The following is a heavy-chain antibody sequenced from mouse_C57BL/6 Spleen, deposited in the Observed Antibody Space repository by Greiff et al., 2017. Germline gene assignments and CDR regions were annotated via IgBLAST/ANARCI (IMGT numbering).Heavy chain of an antibody. CDR2: IHPHSGST. Sequence: QVQLQQPGAELVKPGASVKLSCKASGYTFTSYWMHWVKQRPGQGLEWIGMIHPHSGSTNYNEKFKSKATLTVDKSSSTANMQLSSLTSEDSACYYCASWGTSGYMDYWGQVTSVTVSS. D-gene: IGHD3-3*01. J-gene: IGHJ4*01. CDR3: ASWGTSGYMDY. V-gene: IGHV1-64*01. CDR1: GYTFTSYW.